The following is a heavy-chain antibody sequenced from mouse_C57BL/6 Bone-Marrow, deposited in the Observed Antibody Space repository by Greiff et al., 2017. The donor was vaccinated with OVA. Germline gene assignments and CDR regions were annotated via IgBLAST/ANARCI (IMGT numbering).Heavy chain of an antibody. CDR2: IWWDDDK. CDR3: ARSYYSNSYWFAY. D-gene: IGHD2-5*01. J-gene: IGHJ3*01. CDR1: GFSLSTFGMG. V-gene: IGHV8-8*01. Sequence: QVTLKVCGPGILQPSQTLSLTCSFSGFSLSTFGMGVGWIRQPSGKGLEWLAHIWWDDDKYYNTALKSRLTISKDTSKNQVFLNIANVNTADTATYYGARSYYSNSYWFAYWGQGTLVTVSA.